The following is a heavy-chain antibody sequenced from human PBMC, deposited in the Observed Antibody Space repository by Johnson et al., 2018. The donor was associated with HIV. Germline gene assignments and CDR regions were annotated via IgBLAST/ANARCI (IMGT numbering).Heavy chain of an antibody. V-gene: IGHV3-66*03. CDR1: GFTVSTNY. CDR2: ISWNSGSI. D-gene: IGHD3/OR15-3a*01. Sequence: VQLVESGGGLIQPGGSLRLSCAASGFTVSTNYMSWVRQAPGKGLDWVSGISWNSGSIGHADSVKGRFTISRDNAKNSLHLQMSSLRAEDTGVFYCAKGDLDCTDDFCYVDAFDMWGQGTMVTVSS. CDR3: AKGDLDCTDDFCYVDAFDM. J-gene: IGHJ3*02.